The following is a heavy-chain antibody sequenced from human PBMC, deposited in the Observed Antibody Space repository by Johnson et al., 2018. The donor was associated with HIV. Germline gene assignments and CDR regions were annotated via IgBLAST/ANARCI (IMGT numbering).Heavy chain of an antibody. CDR3: VRACGDRGDDAFDI. CDR2: ISGMGGKT. Sequence: VQLVESGGGLVQPGGSLRLSCAASGFTFGSYAMPWVRQAPGKGLEYVSAISGMGGKTYYATSVRGQFTISRDNSKNTLYLQMNSLKTEDTAVYYCVRACGDRGDDAFDIWGQGTMVTVSS. CDR1: GFTFGSYA. J-gene: IGHJ3*02. D-gene: IGHD4-17*01. V-gene: IGHV3-64*01.